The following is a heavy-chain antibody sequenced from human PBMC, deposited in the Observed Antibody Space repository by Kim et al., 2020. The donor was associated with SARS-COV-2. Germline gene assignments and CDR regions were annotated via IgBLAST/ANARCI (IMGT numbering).Heavy chain of an antibody. CDR2: MSRSGST. D-gene: IGHD6-19*01. Sequence: GGSLRLSCAASGFTFGSYAMTWVRQAPGKGLEWVSTMSRSGSTYYADSVKGRFTVSRDNSKNTLYVQMNILRAEDTAIYYCVKSLGYSSGSDAFDIWGQG. CDR3: VKSLGYSSGSDAFDI. V-gene: IGHV3-23*01. CDR1: GFTFGSYA. J-gene: IGHJ3*02.